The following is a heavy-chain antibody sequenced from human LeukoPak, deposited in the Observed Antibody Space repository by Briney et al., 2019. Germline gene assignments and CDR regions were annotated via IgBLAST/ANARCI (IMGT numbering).Heavy chain of an antibody. Sequence: SETLSLTCTVFGGSISSYYWSWIRQPPGKGLEWIGYIYYSGSTNYNPSLKSRVTISVDTSKNQFSLKLSSVTAADTAVYYCARDSLTPLWGQGTLVTVSS. J-gene: IGHJ4*02. D-gene: IGHD1-14*01. CDR3: ARDSLTPL. V-gene: IGHV4-59*01. CDR2: IYYSGST. CDR1: GGSISSYY.